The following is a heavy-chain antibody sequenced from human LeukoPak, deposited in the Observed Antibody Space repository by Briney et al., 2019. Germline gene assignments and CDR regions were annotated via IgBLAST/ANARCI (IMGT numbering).Heavy chain of an antibody. J-gene: IGHJ4*02. CDR1: GYTVSSNY. CDR2: ISGSGGST. V-gene: IGHV3-53*05. D-gene: IGHD1-26*01. Sequence: GGSLRLSCAASGYTVSSNYMSWVRQAPGKGLEWVSVISGSGGSTYYADSVKGRFTISRDNSKNTLYLQMNSLRAEDTAVYYCAREFIGSYALDYWGQGTLVTVSS. CDR3: AREFIGSYALDY.